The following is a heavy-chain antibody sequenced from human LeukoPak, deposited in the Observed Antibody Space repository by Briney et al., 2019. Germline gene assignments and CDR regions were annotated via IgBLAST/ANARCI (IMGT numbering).Heavy chain of an antibody. D-gene: IGHD2-15*01. CDR3: ARSPTKYCSGGSCYGAFDY. CDR2: IDWDDDK. Sequence: SGPTLVNPTQTLTLTCTFSGFSLSTSGMRVSWIRQPPGKALEWLARIDWDDDKFYSTSLKTRLTISKDASKNQVVLTMTNMDPVDTATYYCARSPTKYCSGGSCYGAFDYCGQGTLVTVSS. J-gene: IGHJ4*02. V-gene: IGHV2-70*04. CDR1: GFSLSTSGMR.